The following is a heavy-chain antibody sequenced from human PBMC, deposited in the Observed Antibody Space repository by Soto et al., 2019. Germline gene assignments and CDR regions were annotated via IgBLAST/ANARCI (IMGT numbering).Heavy chain of an antibody. CDR2: IWYDGSSK. D-gene: IGHD1-1*01. V-gene: IGHV3-33*01. Sequence: GGALRLSCAASGFIFSYNGVLWVRQARGKRLDWVALIWYDGSSKYYADSVKGRFIVSGDNTNNTVYLRLKSLTADDTAVYYWAREGLVSGSQDFGGPGTLVTGAS. CDR1: GFIFSYNG. J-gene: IGHJ4*02. CDR3: AREGLVSGSQDF.